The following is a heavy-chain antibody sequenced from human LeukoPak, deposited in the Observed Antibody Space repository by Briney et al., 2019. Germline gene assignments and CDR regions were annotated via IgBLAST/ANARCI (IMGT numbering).Heavy chain of an antibody. D-gene: IGHD2/OR15-2a*01. Sequence: SETLSLTCTVSSGSISSYYWNWIRQSPGKGLEWIGYISYSGSINYNPSLKSRVTISVDTSKNQFSLKLSSVTAADTAVYYCARERVTTTSFDYWGQGVLVTVSS. CDR3: ARERVTTTSFDY. CDR2: ISYSGSI. V-gene: IGHV4-59*01. J-gene: IGHJ4*02. CDR1: SGSISSYY.